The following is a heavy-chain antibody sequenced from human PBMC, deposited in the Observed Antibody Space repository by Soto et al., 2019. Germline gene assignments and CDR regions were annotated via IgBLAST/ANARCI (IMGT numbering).Heavy chain of an antibody. CDR3: ARGRISSGIHDALDV. CDR1: GGSSGTYY. J-gene: IGHJ3*01. D-gene: IGHD2-15*01. V-gene: IGHV4-59*01. CDR2: IFYDGST. Sequence: SETLSLTCTVSGGSSGTYYWNWIRQPPGKGLEWIGYIFYDGSTNFNPSLKSRVSISEDTSKKQFSLRLSSVTAADTAVYYCARGRISSGIHDALDVWGQGTMVTVSS.